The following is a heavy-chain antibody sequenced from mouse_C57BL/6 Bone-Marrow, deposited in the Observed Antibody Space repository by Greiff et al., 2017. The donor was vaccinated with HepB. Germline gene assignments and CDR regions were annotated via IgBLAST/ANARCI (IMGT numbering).Heavy chain of an antibody. CDR2: ISNGGGST. D-gene: IGHD2-3*01. CDR3: ARDENDGYQGPGGPWFAY. J-gene: IGHJ3*01. CDR1: GFTFSDYY. V-gene: IGHV5-12*01. Sequence: EVNVVESGGGLVQPGGSLKLSCAASGFTFSDYYMYWVRQTPEKRLEWVAYISNGGGSTYYPDTVKGRFTISRDNAKNTLYLQMSRLKSEDTAMYYCARDENDGYQGPGGPWFAYWGQGTRVTVSA.